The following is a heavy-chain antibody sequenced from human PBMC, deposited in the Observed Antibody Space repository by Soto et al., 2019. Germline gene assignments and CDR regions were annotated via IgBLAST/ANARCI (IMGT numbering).Heavy chain of an antibody. Sequence: DVQLVESGGGLVQPGGSLRLSCVASGFSFSSYSMVWVRQAPGKGLEWIAYIFVTSTPIYYADSVRGRFSVSRDNTQNSLFLLMNSLRAEDTAIYYCARDAVWAFGYWGQGTQVIVSS. V-gene: IGHV3-48*04. CDR3: ARDAVWAFGY. CDR1: GFSFSSYS. J-gene: IGHJ4*02. D-gene: IGHD6-19*01. CDR2: IFVTSTPI.